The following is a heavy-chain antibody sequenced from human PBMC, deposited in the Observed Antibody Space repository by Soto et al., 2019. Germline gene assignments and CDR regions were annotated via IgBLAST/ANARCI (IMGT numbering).Heavy chain of an antibody. V-gene: IGHV4-39*01. Sequence: QLQLQESGPGLVKPSETLSLTCTVTGGSISSSTYYWGWIRQPPGKGLEWIGSSYYSGNTYYNPSLKSRVSRSVDTSKNQCSLTLSSVTAADTAVYYCARCIVATGNAFDIWGQGTMVTVSS. D-gene: IGHD5-12*01. CDR3: ARCIVATGNAFDI. J-gene: IGHJ3*02. CDR1: GGSISSSTYY. CDR2: SYYSGNT.